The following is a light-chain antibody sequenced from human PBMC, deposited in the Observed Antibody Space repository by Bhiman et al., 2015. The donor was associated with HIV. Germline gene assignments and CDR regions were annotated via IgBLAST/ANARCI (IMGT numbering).Light chain of an antibody. J-gene: IGLJ2*01. Sequence: QSALTQPASVSGSPGQSITISCTGTGSDVGGYNHVSWYQQHPGKAPKLLIYRNNQRPSGVPDRFSGSKSGTSASLAISGLQAEDEAAYYCAGWDDSLNGFVGFGGGTKLTVL. CDR2: RNN. CDR1: GSDVGGYNH. CDR3: AGWDDSLNGFVG. V-gene: IGLV2-14*01.